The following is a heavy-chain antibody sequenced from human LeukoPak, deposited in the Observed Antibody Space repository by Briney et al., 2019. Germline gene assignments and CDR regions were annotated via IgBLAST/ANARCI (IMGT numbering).Heavy chain of an antibody. D-gene: IGHD2/OR15-2a*01. CDR1: GFTFCAYA. CDR3: AKDQYRDYFRGADY. CDR2: IRGDGATK. V-gene: IGHV3-23*01. Sequence: GGSLRLSCAASGFTFCAYAMTWVRQAPGEGLEWVSAIRGDGATKFYADSVKGRFTVSRDNSKNTLYLQMNSLRAEDTAVYYCAKDQYRDYFRGADYWGQGTLVTVSS. J-gene: IGHJ4*02.